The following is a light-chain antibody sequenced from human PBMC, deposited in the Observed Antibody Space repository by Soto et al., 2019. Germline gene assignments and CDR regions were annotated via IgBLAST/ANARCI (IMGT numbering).Light chain of an antibody. Sequence: QPVLTQSPSASASLGASVKLTCTLSSGHSSYAIAWHQQQPEKGPRYLMKLNSDGSHSKGDGIPGRFSGSSSGAERYLTFASLQSEDDADYYCQTWGTGIQVFGGGTKLTVL. V-gene: IGLV4-69*01. CDR3: QTWGTGIQV. J-gene: IGLJ3*02. CDR2: LNSDGSH. CDR1: SGHSSYA.